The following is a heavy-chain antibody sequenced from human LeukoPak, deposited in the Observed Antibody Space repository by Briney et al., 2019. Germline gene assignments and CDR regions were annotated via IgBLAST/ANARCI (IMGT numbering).Heavy chain of an antibody. CDR2: LYHSGST. V-gene: IGHV4-38-2*02. CDR3: ATEIQNIAGRVY. J-gene: IGHJ4*02. CDR1: GYSISSGYY. Sequence: SETLSLTCSVSGYSISSGYYWGWIRQAPGKGLEWIGNLYHSGSTYYNPSLKSRVSISVDTSKNQFSLNLGSVTAADTAVYYCATEIQNIAGRVYWGQGTLVTVSS. D-gene: IGHD6-6*01.